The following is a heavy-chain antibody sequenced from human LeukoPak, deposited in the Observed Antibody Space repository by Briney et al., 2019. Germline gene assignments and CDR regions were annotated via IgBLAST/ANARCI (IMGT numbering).Heavy chain of an antibody. CDR2: INHSGST. CDR3: ARVPIFIAAAGTYAFDI. D-gene: IGHD6-13*01. V-gene: IGHV4-34*01. J-gene: IGHJ3*02. CDR1: GGSFSGYY. Sequence: PSETLSLTCAVYGGSFSGYYWSWIRQPPGKGLEWIGEINHSGSTNYNPSLKSRVTISVDTSKNQFSLKLSSVTAADTAVYYCARVPIFIAAAGTYAFDIWGQGTMVTVSS.